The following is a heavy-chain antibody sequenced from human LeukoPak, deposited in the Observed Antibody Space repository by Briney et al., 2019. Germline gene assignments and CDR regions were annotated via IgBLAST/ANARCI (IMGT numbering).Heavy chain of an antibody. J-gene: IGHJ5*02. D-gene: IGHD2-15*01. CDR3: AACSGGSCYNWFDP. CDR1: GYTFSSYA. CDR2: ISGSGGST. V-gene: IGHV3-23*01. Sequence: GGSLRLSCAAAGYTFSSYAMGWVRQAPGKGLEWVSAISGSGGSTYYADSVKGRFTISRDNSKNTLYLQMNSLRAEDTAVYYCAACSGGSCYNWFDPCGQGTLVTVSS.